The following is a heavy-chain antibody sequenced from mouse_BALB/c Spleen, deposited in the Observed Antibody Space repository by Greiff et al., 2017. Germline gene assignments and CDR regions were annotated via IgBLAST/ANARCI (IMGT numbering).Heavy chain of an antibody. J-gene: IGHJ4*01. Sequence: VNVVESGPGLVAPSQSLSITCTVSGFSLTSYGVHWVRQPPGKGLEWLGVIWAGGSTNYNSALMSRLSISKDNSKSQVFLKMNSLQTDDTAMYYCARGGGNYLYYYAMDYWGQGTSVTVSS. D-gene: IGHD2-1*01. CDR1: GFSLTSYG. CDR3: ARGGGNYLYYYAMDY. CDR2: IWAGGST. V-gene: IGHV2-9*02.